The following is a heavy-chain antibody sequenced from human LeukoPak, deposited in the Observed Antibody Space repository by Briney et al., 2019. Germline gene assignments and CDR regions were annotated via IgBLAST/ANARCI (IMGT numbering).Heavy chain of an antibody. CDR3: AKGRATVTDYFDY. J-gene: IGHJ4*02. V-gene: IGHV3-23*01. D-gene: IGHD4-17*01. CDR1: GFTFSGYA. CDR2: ISGSGGST. Sequence: GGSLRLSCAASGFTFSGYAMSWVRQAPGKGLEWVSAISGSGGSTYYTDSVKGRFTISRDNSKNTLYLQMNSLRAEDTGVYYCAKGRATVTDYFDYWGQGTLVTVSS.